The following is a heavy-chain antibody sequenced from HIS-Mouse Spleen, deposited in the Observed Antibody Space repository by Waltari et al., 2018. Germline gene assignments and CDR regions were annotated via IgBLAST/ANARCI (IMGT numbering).Heavy chain of an antibody. V-gene: IGHV4-39*01. D-gene: IGHD6-13*01. CDR3: ARHEGQQLVTSLFDY. CDR1: GGSISSSSYY. Sequence: QLQLQESGPGLVKPSETLSLTCTVSGGSISSSSYYWGWIRQPPGKGLEWIGSIYYSGSTYYNPPLKSRVTISVDTSKNQFSLKLSSVTAADTAVYYCARHEGQQLVTSLFDYWGQGTLVTVSS. CDR2: IYYSGST. J-gene: IGHJ4*02.